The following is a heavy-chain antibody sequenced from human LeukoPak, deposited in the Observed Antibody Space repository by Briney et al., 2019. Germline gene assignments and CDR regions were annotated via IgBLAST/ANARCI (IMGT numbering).Heavy chain of an antibody. J-gene: IGHJ4*02. V-gene: IGHV3-7*03. CDR3: ASNSHFYNPGGY. CDR1: GFNFRDHW. D-gene: IGHD1-14*01. Sequence: PGGSLRLSCAVSGFNFRDHWMDWVRQAPGKGLEWVGHIKNDGSETYYLDSLKGRFSISRDNTNNALYLQMNSLRVEDTAVYYCASNSHFYNPGGYWGQGTLVTVSS. CDR2: IKNDGSET.